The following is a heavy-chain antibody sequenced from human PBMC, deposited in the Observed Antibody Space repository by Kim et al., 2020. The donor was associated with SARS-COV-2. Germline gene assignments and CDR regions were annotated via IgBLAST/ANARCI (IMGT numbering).Heavy chain of an antibody. V-gene: IGHV3-33*03. Sequence: YYSDSMKGRFTISRDNSKHIIFLQMNSLRAEDTTLYYCAKLFGNQLDSGGQGTLVTVSS. J-gene: IGHJ5*01. CDR3: AKLFGNQLDS. D-gene: IGHD3-10*02.